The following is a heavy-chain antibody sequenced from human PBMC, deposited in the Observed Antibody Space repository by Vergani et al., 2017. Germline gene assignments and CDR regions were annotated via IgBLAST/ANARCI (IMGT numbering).Heavy chain of an antibody. CDR2: IHYDGSHE. CDR1: GFSFSSFG. Sequence: QVQLVESGGGVVQPVRSLRLSCAASGFSFSSFGFHWVRQAPGKGLEWVAFIHYDGSHEYYIDSVKGRFTISRDNSKNTMFLQMNNLRAEDTAVYYCAKDNVPGYYDSSGYCDYWGQGTLVTVSS. D-gene: IGHD3-22*01. J-gene: IGHJ4*02. CDR3: AKDNVPGYYDSSGYCDY. V-gene: IGHV3-30*02.